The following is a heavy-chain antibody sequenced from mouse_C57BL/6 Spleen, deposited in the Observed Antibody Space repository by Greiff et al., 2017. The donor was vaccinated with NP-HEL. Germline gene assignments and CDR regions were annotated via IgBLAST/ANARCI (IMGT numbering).Heavy chain of an antibody. CDR3: ATYYSNSGYFDY. D-gene: IGHD2-5*01. Sequence: QVQLQQPGAELVKPGASVKMSCKASGYTFTSYWITWVKQRPGQGLEWIGDIYPGSGSTNYNEKFKSKATLTVDTSSSTAYMQRSSLTSEDAAVYYCATYYSNSGYFDYWGQGTTLTVSS. CDR1: GYTFTSYW. V-gene: IGHV1-55*01. CDR2: IYPGSGST. J-gene: IGHJ2*01.